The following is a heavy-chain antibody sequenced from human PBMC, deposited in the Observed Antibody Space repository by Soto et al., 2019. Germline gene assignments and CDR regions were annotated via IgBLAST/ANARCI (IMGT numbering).Heavy chain of an antibody. CDR2: IKQDGSEK. Sequence: GGSLRLSCAASGFTFSSYWMSWVRQAPGKGLEWVANIKQDGSEKYYVDSVKGRFTISRDNAKNSLYLQMNSLRAEDTAVYYCASHAGESSDAFDTWGQGTVVTVSS. J-gene: IGHJ3*02. V-gene: IGHV3-7*01. CDR1: GFTFSSYW. CDR3: ASHAGESSDAFDT. D-gene: IGHD3-16*02.